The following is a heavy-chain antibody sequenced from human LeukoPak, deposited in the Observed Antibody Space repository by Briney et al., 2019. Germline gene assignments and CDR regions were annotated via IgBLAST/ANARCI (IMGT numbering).Heavy chain of an antibody. D-gene: IGHD3-3*01. V-gene: IGHV3-21*01. J-gene: IGHJ4*02. CDR1: GFTFSSYS. CDR3: ARDQFWSGLDY. Sequence: GGSLRLSCAASGFTFSSYSMNWVRQAPGKGLEWVSSISRSSKYIFYADSVKGRFTISRDNAKNSLYLQMNSLRAEDTAAYYCARDQFWSGLDYWGQGTLVTVSS. CDR2: ISRSSKYI.